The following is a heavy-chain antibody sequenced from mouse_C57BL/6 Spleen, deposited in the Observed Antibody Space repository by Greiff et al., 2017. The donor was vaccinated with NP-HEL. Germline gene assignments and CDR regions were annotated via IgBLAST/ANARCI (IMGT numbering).Heavy chain of an antibody. CDR3: ARQDFDYYGSSSFAY. D-gene: IGHD1-1*01. V-gene: IGHV5-9*01. J-gene: IGHJ3*01. Sequence: EVKLVESGGGLVKPGGSLKLSCAASGFTFSSYTMSWVRQTPEKRLEWVATISGGGGNTYYPDSVKGRFTISRDNAKNTLYLQMSSLRSEDTALYYCARQDFDYYGSSSFAYWGQGTLVTVSA. CDR1: GFTFSSYT. CDR2: ISGGGGNT.